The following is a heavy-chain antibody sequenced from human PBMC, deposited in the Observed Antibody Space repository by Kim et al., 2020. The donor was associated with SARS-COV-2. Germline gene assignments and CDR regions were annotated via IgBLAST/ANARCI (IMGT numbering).Heavy chain of an antibody. CDR3: ARDRANYGSGSMY. D-gene: IGHD3-10*01. J-gene: IGHJ4*02. V-gene: IGHV3-11*06. Sequence: ADSVKGRFTISRDNAKNSLYLQMNSLRAEDTAVYYCARDRANYGSGSMYWGQGTLVTVSS.